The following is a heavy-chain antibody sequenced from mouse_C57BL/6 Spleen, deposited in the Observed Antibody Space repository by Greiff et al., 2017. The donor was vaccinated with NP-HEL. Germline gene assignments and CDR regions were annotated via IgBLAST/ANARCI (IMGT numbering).Heavy chain of an antibody. CDR2: ISYDGSN. V-gene: IGHV3-6*01. CDR3: AESDYGWFAY. D-gene: IGHD1-1*01. CDR1: GYSITSGYY. J-gene: IGHJ3*01. Sequence: VQLQQSGPGLVKPSQSLSLTCSVTGYSITSGYYWNWIRQFPGNKLEWMGYISYDGSNNYNPSLKNRISITRDTSKNQFFLKLNSVTTEDTATYYCAESDYGWFAYWGQGTLVTVSA.